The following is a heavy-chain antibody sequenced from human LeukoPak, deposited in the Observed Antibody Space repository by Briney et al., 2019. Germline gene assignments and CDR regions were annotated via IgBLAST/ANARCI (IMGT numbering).Heavy chain of an antibody. CDR3: ARNRWSSTSCFFDC. CDR1: GFTFSNYW. V-gene: IGHV3-7*01. J-gene: IGHJ4*02. Sequence: GGSLRLSCVATGFTFSNYWMTWVRQAPGKGLEWVASIKQDGSEDYYVDSVRGRFTISRDNAKNSLYLQMNSLRAEDTAVYYCARNRWSSTSCFFDCWGQGMLVTVSS. D-gene: IGHD2-2*01. CDR2: IKQDGSED.